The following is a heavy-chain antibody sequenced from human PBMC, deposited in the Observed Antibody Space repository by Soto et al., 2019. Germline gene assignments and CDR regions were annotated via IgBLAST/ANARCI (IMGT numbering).Heavy chain of an antibody. V-gene: IGHV4-4*02. Sequence: PSETLSLTCAVSGGSISSSNWWSWVRQPPGKGLGWIGEIYHSGSTNYNPSLKSRVTISVDKSKNQFSLKLSSVTAADTAVYYCARHSQFVVVVAATHYYYYGMDVWGQGTTVTVSS. CDR1: GGSISSSNW. CDR3: ARHSQFVVVVAATHYYYYGMDV. D-gene: IGHD2-15*01. J-gene: IGHJ6*02. CDR2: IYHSGST.